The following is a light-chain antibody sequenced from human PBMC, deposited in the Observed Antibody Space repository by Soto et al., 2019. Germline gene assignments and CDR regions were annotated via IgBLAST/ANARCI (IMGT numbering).Light chain of an antibody. J-gene: IGKJ4*01. Sequence: EIVLTQSPATLSVSPGERATLSCRASQSVSSNLAWYQQKPGRAPRLLIYGASTRATGIPARFSGSGSGTDFTLTISRLEPEDFAVYYCQQYGSSPTFGGGTKVDIK. CDR2: GAS. CDR3: QQYGSSPT. CDR1: QSVSSN. V-gene: IGKV3-20*01.